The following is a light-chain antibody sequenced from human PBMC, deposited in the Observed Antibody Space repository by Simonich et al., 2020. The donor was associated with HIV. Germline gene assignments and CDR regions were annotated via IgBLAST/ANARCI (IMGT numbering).Light chain of an antibody. Sequence: EVVLTQSPATLSLSPGERATLSCRASQSVSVYLDWYQQRPGQTPRFLIYDASNRATGVPARFSGSASGTDFTLTISSLEPEDFAVYYCQQRRNWPPITFGQGTRLEIK. CDR1: QSVSVY. CDR2: DAS. J-gene: IGKJ5*01. V-gene: IGKV3-11*01. CDR3: QQRRNWPPIT.